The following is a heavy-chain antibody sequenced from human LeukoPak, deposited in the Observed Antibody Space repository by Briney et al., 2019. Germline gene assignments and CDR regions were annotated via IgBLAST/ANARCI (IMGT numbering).Heavy chain of an antibody. J-gene: IGHJ4*02. CDR3: AREYDSSGYYYKYYFDY. V-gene: IGHV1-69*01. D-gene: IGHD3-22*01. CDR2: IIPIFGTA. Sequence: WASVKVSCKASGGTFSSYAISWVRQAPGQGLEWMGGIIPIFGTANYAQKFQGRVTITADESTSTAYMELSSPRSEDTAVYYCAREYDSSGYYYKYYFDYWGQGTLVTVSS. CDR1: GGTFSSYA.